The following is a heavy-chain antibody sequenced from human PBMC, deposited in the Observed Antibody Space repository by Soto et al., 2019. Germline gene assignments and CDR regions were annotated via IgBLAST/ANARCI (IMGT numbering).Heavy chain of an antibody. CDR3: SRGLLAYCGGDCALFDS. V-gene: IGHV3-23*01. J-gene: IGHJ4*02. CDR2: ISVSGGST. Sequence: PGGSLRLSCAASGFTFSSYDMSWVRQAPGKVLELFSVISVSGGSTYYVDSVKGLFTISIDNSKNTLYLLMNSLRVYDTSVYFCSRGLLAYCGGDCALFDSWGQGIMVTVSS. D-gene: IGHD2-21*02. CDR1: GFTFSSYD.